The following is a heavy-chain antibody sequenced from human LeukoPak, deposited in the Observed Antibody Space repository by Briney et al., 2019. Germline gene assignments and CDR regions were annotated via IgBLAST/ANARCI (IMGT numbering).Heavy chain of an antibody. V-gene: IGHV1-2*02. J-gene: IGHJ4*02. CDR1: GYTFTGYY. D-gene: IGHD6-13*01. CDR3: ARSLLIAAAVRGHPAY. CDR2: INPNSGGT. Sequence: ASVKVSCKASGYTFTGYYMHWVRQAPGQGLEWMGWINPNSGGTNYAQKFQGRVNMTRDTSISTAYMELSRLRSDDTAVYYCARSLLIAAAVRGHPAYWGQGTLVTVSS.